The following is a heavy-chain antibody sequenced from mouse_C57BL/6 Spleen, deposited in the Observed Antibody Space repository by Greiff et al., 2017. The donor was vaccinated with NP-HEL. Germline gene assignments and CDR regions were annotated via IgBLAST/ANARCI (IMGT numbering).Heavy chain of an antibody. J-gene: IGHJ2*01. CDR1: GYTFTSYW. Sequence: QVQLQQPGAELVMPGASVKLSCKASGYTFTSYWMHWVKQRPGQGLEWIGEIDPSDSYTNYNQKFKGKATLTVDKSSSTAYMQLSSLTSEDSAIYNCASSYGNLDYWGQGTTLTVSS. CDR3: ASSYGNLDY. CDR2: IDPSDSYT. V-gene: IGHV1-69*01. D-gene: IGHD2-1*01.